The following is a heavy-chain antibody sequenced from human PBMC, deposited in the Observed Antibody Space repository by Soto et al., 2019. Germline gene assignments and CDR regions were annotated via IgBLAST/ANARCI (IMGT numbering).Heavy chain of an antibody. CDR2: TYYGASS. V-gene: IGHV4-38-2*02. J-gene: IGHJ4*02. CDR3: VRVAGSASWYETDS. Sequence: SETLSLTCTVSGYSISSGYYWGWIRQPPGKGLEWLGTTYYGASSYYNPSLRSRITILLDASTNQLSLKLSSVTAADTAVYFCVRVAGSASWYETDSWGQGVLVTVSS. CDR1: GYSISSGYY. D-gene: IGHD6-13*01.